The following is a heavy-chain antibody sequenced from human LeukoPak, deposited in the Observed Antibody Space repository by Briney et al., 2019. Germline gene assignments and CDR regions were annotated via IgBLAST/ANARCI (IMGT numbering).Heavy chain of an antibody. CDR3: ARGSYCTNGVCYLWSPYNWFDP. J-gene: IGHJ5*02. Sequence: SETLSLTCTVSGASISSGDYYWGWIRQSPGTGLEWIGTIYYSGSTNYNPSLKSRVTISVDTSENQFSLRLSSVTAADTAVYYCARGSYCTNGVCYLWSPYNWFDPWGQGTLVTVSS. D-gene: IGHD2-8*01. CDR1: GASISSGDYY. CDR2: IYYSGST. V-gene: IGHV4-39*01.